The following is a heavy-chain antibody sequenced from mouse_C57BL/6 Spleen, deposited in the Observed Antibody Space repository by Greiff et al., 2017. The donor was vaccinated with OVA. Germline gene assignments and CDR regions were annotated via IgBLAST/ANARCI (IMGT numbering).Heavy chain of an antibody. D-gene: IGHD1-3*01. CDR2: IHPNSGST. CDR3: ARSGTNWYFDV. Sequence: VQLQQPEAELVKPGASVKLSCKASGYTFTSYWMHWVKQRPGQGLEWIGMIHPNSGSTNYNEKFKSKATLTVDKSSSTAYMQLSSLTSEDSAVYYCARSGTNWYFDVWGTGTTVTVSS. CDR1: GYTFTSYW. J-gene: IGHJ1*03. V-gene: IGHV1-64*01.